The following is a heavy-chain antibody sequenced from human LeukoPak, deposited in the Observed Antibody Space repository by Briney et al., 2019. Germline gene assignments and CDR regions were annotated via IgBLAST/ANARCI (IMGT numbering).Heavy chain of an antibody. D-gene: IGHD2-21*01. Sequence: PGGSLRLSCVGSGFTFRGHAMSWVRQAPEKGLEFVSGIYENGGTTYYADSVKGRFSISRDNSKSTLYLQMDSLRGEDTAVYYCAKDFRIGYSAHFDYWGQGALVTVSS. CDR1: GFTFRGHA. CDR3: AKDFRIGYSAHFDY. V-gene: IGHV3-23*01. J-gene: IGHJ4*02. CDR2: IYENGGTT.